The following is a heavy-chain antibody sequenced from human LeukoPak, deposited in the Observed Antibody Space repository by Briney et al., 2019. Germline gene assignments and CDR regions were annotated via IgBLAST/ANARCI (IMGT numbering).Heavy chain of an antibody. J-gene: IGHJ4*02. D-gene: IGHD2-2*01. CDR1: GFTFSSYA. Sequence: GGSLRLSCAASGFTFSSYAMHWVRQAPGKGLEWVAVISYDGSNKYYADSVKGRFTISRDNSKNTLYLQMNTLRAEDTAVYYCAGARGAYCSSTSCYASDYWGQGTLVTVSS. V-gene: IGHV3-30*04. CDR3: AGARGAYCSSTSCYASDY. CDR2: ISYDGSNK.